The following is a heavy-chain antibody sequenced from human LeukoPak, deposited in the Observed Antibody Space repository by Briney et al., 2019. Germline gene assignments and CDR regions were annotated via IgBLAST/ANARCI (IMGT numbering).Heavy chain of an antibody. Sequence: PSETLSLTCAVYGGSFSDYYWGWIRQPPGKGLEWIGSIYYSGSTYYNPSLKSRVTISVDTSKNQFSLKLSSVTAADTAVYYCARLYDAYYYGMDVWGQGTTVTVSS. CDR2: IYYSGST. V-gene: IGHV4-39*01. CDR1: GGSFSDYY. J-gene: IGHJ6*02. D-gene: IGHD2-8*01. CDR3: ARLYDAYYYGMDV.